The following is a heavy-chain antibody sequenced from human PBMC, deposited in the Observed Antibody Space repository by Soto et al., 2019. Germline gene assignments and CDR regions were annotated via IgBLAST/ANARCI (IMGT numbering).Heavy chain of an antibody. Sequence: SETLSLTCTVSGGSISSYYWSWIRQPPGKGLEWIGYIYYSGSTYYNPSLKSRVTISVDTSKNQFSLKLSSVTAADTAVYYCARFYDSSGLNWFDPWGQGTLVTVSS. V-gene: IGHV4-59*12. J-gene: IGHJ5*02. CDR3: ARFYDSSGLNWFDP. D-gene: IGHD3-22*01. CDR2: IYYSGST. CDR1: GGSISSYY.